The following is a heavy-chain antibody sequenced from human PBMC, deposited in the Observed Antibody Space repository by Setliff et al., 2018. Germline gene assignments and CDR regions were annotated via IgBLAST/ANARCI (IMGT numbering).Heavy chain of an antibody. CDR1: GYAFTTYY. V-gene: IGHV1-24*01. CDR3: ARDGGEY. CDR2: FDPEDGET. Sequence: ASVKVSCKASGYAFTTYYMHRVRQAPGKGLEWMGGFDPEDGETIYAQKFQGRVTMTEDTSTDTAYMELSSLRSEDTAVYYCARDGGEYWGQGTLVTVSS. D-gene: IGHD3-16*01. J-gene: IGHJ4*02.